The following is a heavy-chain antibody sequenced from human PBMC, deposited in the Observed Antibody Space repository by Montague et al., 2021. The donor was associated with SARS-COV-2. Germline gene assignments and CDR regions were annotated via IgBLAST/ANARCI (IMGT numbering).Heavy chain of an antibody. D-gene: IGHD3-10*01. Sequence: PALVKPTQTLTLTCTFSGFSITTSTMGVGWIRQPPGKALEWLALIYWGDEKRFSPSLKSRRTITKDTSKDQVVLRMTNMDPVDTATYYCVHYASGSYYFHYWGQGTLVTVSS. V-gene: IGHV2-5*02. CDR1: GFSITTSTMG. J-gene: IGHJ4*02. CDR2: IYWGDEK. CDR3: VHYASGSYYFHY.